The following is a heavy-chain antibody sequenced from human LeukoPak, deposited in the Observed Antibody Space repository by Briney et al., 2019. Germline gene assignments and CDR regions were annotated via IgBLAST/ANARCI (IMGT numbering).Heavy chain of an antibody. CDR3: TKEFCGSRAGCAGGSYYDF. Sequence: GGSLRLSCAASGFTFSKDDFHWVRQAPGKGLERVAAIGVTGDTYYADSVKGRFTISREDAAYSLYLQMRSLGAGDTALYYCTKEFCGSRAGCAGGSYYDFWGRGALVTVSS. CDR2: IGVTGDT. D-gene: IGHD2-15*01. J-gene: IGHJ2*01. CDR1: GFTFSKDD. V-gene: IGHV3-13*01.